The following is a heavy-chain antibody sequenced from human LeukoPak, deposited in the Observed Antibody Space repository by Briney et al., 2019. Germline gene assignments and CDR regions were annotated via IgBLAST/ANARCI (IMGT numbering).Heavy chain of an antibody. V-gene: IGHV3-23*01. J-gene: IGHJ4*02. CDR2: ISKSDDIT. CDR1: GFTLTNYA. CDR3: AKDAPTTNNFCFFDY. Sequence: GGGLRFSPAASGFTLTNYAMTWVRDAPRQGLECVSRISKSDDITFYADSVKSRFTISRDTSKSAVYLQMNNLRAEDTAIYYCAKDAPTTNNFCFFDYWGQGALATVSS. D-gene: IGHD1-1*01.